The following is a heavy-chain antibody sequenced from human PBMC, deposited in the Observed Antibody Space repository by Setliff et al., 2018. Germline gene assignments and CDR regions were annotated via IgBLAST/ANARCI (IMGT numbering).Heavy chain of an antibody. CDR1: GGSISSYY. Sequence: SETLSLTCTVSGGSISSYYWSWIRQPAGKGLEWIGHIYIGGSANYNPSLKSRVTMSIDTSKNQFSLKLNSVTAADMAVYYCAREQWLDPPGYYYAMDVWGQGTTVTVSS. D-gene: IGHD6-19*01. J-gene: IGHJ6*02. V-gene: IGHV4-4*07. CDR3: AREQWLDPPGYYYAMDV. CDR2: IYIGGSA.